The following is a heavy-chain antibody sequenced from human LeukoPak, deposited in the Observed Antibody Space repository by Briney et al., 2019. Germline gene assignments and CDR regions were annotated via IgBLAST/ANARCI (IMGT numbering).Heavy chain of an antibody. CDR3: ARDGEVPAAIEGFEAYGMDV. Sequence: GGSLRLSCAASGSTFSSYGMHWVRQAPGKGPEWVAVIWYDGSNKYYADSVKGRFTISRDNSKNTLYLQMNSLRAEDTAVYYCARDGEVPAAIEGFEAYGMDVWGQGTTVTVSS. D-gene: IGHD2-2*01. V-gene: IGHV3-33*01. CDR2: IWYDGSNK. J-gene: IGHJ6*02. CDR1: GSTFSSYG.